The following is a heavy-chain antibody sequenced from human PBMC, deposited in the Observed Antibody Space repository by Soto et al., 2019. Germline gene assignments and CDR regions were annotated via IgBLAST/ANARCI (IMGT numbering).Heavy chain of an antibody. CDR2: ISAYNGNT. CDR3: ARDHAYYYDSSGSVGDY. D-gene: IGHD3-22*01. J-gene: IGHJ4*02. V-gene: IGHV1-18*01. Sequence: ASVKVSCKASGYTVTSYGISWVRQAPGQGLEWMGWISAYNGNTNYAQKLQGRVTMTTDTSTSTAYMELRSLRSDDTAVYYCARDHAYYYDSSGSVGDYWGQGTLVTVSS. CDR1: GYTVTSYG.